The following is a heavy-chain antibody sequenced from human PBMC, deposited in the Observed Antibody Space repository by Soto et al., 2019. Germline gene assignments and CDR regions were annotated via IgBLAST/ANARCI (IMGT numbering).Heavy chain of an antibody. Sequence: ASVKVSCKASGDTFTNYGFSWVRQAPGQGLEWMGWISVYSGNTNYAQNVQGRVTMTTDTSTSTAYMELGSLRSDDTAVYYCARDRSPYYYDSSGYPHYWGQGXLVTVSS. J-gene: IGHJ4*02. V-gene: IGHV1-18*01. D-gene: IGHD3-22*01. CDR3: ARDRSPYYYDSSGYPHY. CDR1: GDTFTNYG. CDR2: ISVYSGNT.